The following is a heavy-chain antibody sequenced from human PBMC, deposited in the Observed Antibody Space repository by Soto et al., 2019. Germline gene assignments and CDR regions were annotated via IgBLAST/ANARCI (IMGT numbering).Heavy chain of an antibody. CDR1: TLTFSSDA. V-gene: IGHV3-30*08. Sequence: PGGSLRLSCAASTLTFSSDAIHWVRQAPGQGLEWVAVISFHGGNDYYADSVQGRFTISRDNSKNTLYLQMDNLRPEDTAVYYCVRGDEVVEFDVLTGYLFDSWGQGTLVTAPQ. CDR3: VRGDEVVEFDVLTGYLFDS. D-gene: IGHD3-9*01. CDR2: ISFHGGND. J-gene: IGHJ4*02.